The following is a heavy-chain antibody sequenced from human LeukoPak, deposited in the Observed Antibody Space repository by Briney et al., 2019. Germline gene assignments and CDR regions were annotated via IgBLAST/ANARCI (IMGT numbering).Heavy chain of an antibody. CDR1: GYTFTSYY. J-gene: IGHJ4*02. CDR3: ARSHCSGGSCYSGRTGIDY. Sequence: ASVKVSCKASGYTFTSYYMHWVRQAPGQGLEWMGIINPSGGSTSYAQKFQGRVTMTRDTSTSTVYMELSSLRSDDTAVYYCARSHCSGGSCYSGRTGIDYWGQGTLVTVSS. V-gene: IGHV1-46*01. CDR2: INPSGGST. D-gene: IGHD2-15*01.